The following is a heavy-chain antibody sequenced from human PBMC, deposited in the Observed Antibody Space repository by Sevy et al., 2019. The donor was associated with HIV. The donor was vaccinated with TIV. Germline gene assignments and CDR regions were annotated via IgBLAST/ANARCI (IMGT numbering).Heavy chain of an antibody. D-gene: IGHD3-22*01. CDR1: GFTFRNYG. Sequence: GGSLRLSCTASGFTFRNYGMKWVRQAPGRGLEWMALIWYDGSNKYYADSVNGRFTISRDNSKNTLYMQMNSLRAEDTAVYYCATARASRGPDRGYYFDYWGQRTLVTVSS. J-gene: IGHJ4*02. CDR2: IWYDGSNK. V-gene: IGHV3-33*03. CDR3: ATARASRGPDRGYYFDY.